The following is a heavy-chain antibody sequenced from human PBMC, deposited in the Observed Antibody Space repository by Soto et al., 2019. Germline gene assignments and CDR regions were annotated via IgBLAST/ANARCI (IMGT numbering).Heavy chain of an antibody. CDR1: GFTFSSYA. CDR2: ISYDGSNK. CDR3: ARTIAAAGPRYYYGMDV. Sequence: QVQLVESGGGVVQPGRSLRLSCAASGFTFSSYAMHWVRQAPGKGLEWVAVISYDGSNKYYADSVKGRFTISRDNSKNTLYLQMNSLRAKDTAVYYCARTIAAAGPRYYYGMDVWGQGTTVTVSS. D-gene: IGHD6-13*01. J-gene: IGHJ6*02. V-gene: IGHV3-30-3*01.